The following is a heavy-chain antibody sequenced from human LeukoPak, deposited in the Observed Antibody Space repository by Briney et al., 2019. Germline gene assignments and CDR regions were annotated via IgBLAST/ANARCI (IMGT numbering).Heavy chain of an antibody. J-gene: IGHJ4*02. CDR1: GFTFDDYG. CDR3: AKVQGYYFDY. CDR2: IRFDGSKE. Sequence: GGSLRLSCAASGFTFDDYGMHWVRQAPGKGLEWVAFIRFDGSKEYYADSVKGRFTISRDDSKNTLYLQMNSLRPEDTAVYYCAKVQGYYFDYWGQGTLVTVSS. V-gene: IGHV3-30*02.